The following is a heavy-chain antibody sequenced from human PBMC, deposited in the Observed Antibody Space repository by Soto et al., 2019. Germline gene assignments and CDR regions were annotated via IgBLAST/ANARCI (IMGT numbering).Heavy chain of an antibody. CDR1: GYSFTNYW. Sequence: GESLKISCKGSGYSFTNYWIGWVRQTPGKGLEWMGIIYPGDSDTRYSPSFQGQVTISAGKSISTAYLQWSSLKASDTAIYYCARTAAAGKYYYGVDVWGQGTTVTVSS. D-gene: IGHD6-13*01. V-gene: IGHV5-51*01. J-gene: IGHJ6*02. CDR3: ARTAAAGKYYYGVDV. CDR2: IYPGDSDT.